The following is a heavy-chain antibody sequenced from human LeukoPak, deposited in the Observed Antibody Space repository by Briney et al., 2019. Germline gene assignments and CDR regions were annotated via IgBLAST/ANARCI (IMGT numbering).Heavy chain of an antibody. CDR2: ISWNSGSI. J-gene: IGHJ4*02. CDR1: GFTFDDYA. Sequence: GGSLGLSCAASGFTFDDYAMHWVRQAPGKGLEWVSGISWNSGSIGYADSVKGRFTISRDNAKKSLFLQMNSLRAEDTALYYCAKGSTGSFLTDYWGQGTLVTVSS. V-gene: IGHV3-9*01. D-gene: IGHD1-26*01. CDR3: AKGSTGSFLTDY.